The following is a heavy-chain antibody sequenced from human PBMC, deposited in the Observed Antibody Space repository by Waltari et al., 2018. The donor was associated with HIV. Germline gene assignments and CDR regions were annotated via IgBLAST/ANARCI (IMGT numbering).Heavy chain of an antibody. Sequence: QVQLQQWGAGLLKPSETLSLTCAAHGGSLSGYSWSWSRTPPGKGLEWIGEINHSGSTNYNPSLKSRVTISVDTSKNQFSLKLSSVTAADTAVYYCASSGPGDTAMVSNYWGQGTLVTVSS. CDR3: ASSGPGDTAMVSNY. CDR2: INHSGST. D-gene: IGHD5-18*01. CDR1: GGSLSGYS. V-gene: IGHV4-34*01. J-gene: IGHJ4*02.